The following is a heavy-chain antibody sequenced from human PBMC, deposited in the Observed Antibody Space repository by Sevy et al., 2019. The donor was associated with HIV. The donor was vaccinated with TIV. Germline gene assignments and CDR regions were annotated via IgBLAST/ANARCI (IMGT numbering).Heavy chain of an antibody. D-gene: IGHD3-22*01. J-gene: IGHJ4*02. CDR2: INPSGGST. CDR1: GYTFTSYY. Sequence: ASVKVSCKASGYTFTSYYMHWVRQAPGQGLEWMGIINPSGGSTSYAQKFQGRVTMTRDTSTSTVYMELSSLRSEDTAVYYCARDPNIFSQRGYYYDSSGPQYYFDYWGQGTLVTVSS. CDR3: ARDPNIFSQRGYYYDSSGPQYYFDY. V-gene: IGHV1-46*01.